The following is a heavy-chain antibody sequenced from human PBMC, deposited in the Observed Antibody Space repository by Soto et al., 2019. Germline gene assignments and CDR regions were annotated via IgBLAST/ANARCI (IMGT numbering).Heavy chain of an antibody. CDR3: VGCFGGQADY. CDR2: IYWDDDK. J-gene: IGHJ4*02. Sequence: QITLKESGPTLVKPTQTLTLTCTFSGFSLSTSEVGVGWIRQPPGKALEWLALIYWDDDKRYSPSLKSRLTIPRDTSKNQVVLKMPNMDPGDTAPYSCVGCFGGQADYWGQGTLVTVSP. CDR1: GFSLSTSEVG. V-gene: IGHV2-5*02. D-gene: IGHD3-10*01.